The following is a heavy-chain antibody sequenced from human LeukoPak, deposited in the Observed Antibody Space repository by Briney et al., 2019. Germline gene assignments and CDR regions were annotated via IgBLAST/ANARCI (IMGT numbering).Heavy chain of an antibody. V-gene: IGHV4-59*08. D-gene: IGHD2-15*01. J-gene: IGHJ5*02. Sequence: SETLSLICTVSGGSISSYYWSWIRQPPGKGLEWIGYIYYSGSTNYNPSLRSRVTISVDTSKNQFSLKLSSVTAADTAVYYCARLGSVPLRGNPYWFDPWGQGTLVTVSS. CDR3: ARLGSVPLRGNPYWFDP. CDR2: IYYSGST. CDR1: GGSISSYY.